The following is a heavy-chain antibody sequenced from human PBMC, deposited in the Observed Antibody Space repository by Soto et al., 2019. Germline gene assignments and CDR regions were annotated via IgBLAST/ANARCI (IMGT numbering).Heavy chain of an antibody. CDR3: ARNGLGYCSSTSCSQYGMDV. J-gene: IGHJ6*02. D-gene: IGHD2-2*01. CDR1: GGTFSNYA. CDR2: IIPIFGTA. Sequence: QVQLVQSGAEVKKPGSSVKVSCKASGGTFSNYAIYWVRQAPGQGLEWMGGIIPIFGTAKSAQKFQGRVTITADESTSTAYMELSSLRSEDTDVYYCARNGLGYCSSTSCSQYGMDVWGQGTTVTVSS. V-gene: IGHV1-69*01.